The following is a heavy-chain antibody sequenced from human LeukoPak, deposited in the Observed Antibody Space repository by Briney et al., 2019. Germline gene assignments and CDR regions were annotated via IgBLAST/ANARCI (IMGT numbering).Heavy chain of an antibody. CDR2: IDSSGDTI. CDR3: AKGTHSSSWHWFDP. CDR1: GFTFSDYY. V-gene: IGHV3-11*01. J-gene: IGHJ5*02. D-gene: IGHD6-13*01. Sequence: EGSLRLSCAASGFTFSDYYMTWIRQAPGEGLEWLSYIDSSGDTIYYADSVKGRFTISRDNGKNSLYLQMSSLRVEDTAVYYCAKGTHSSSWHWFDPWGQGTLVTVSS.